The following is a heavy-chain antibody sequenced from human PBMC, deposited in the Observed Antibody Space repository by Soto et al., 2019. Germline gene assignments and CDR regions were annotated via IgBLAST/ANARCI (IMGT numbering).Heavy chain of an antibody. J-gene: IGHJ3*02. CDR2: ISYSGST. CDR1: GGSISSYY. CDR3: ARGGASAARHFDI. V-gene: IGHV4-59*01. Sequence: QVQLQESGPGLVKPSETLSLTCTVSGGSISSYYWSWIRQPPGKGLEWIAYISYSGSTNYNPSLKSRVTXSXDXXRNQFSLKLSSVTAADTAVYYCARGGASAARHFDIWGHATMVTVSS. D-gene: IGHD2-2*01.